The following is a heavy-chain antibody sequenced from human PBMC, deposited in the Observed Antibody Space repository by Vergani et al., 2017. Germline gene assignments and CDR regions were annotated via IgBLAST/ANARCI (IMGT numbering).Heavy chain of an antibody. D-gene: IGHD3-3*01. Sequence: EVQLVEPGGGLIQPGGSLRLSCAASGFTVSSNYMSWVRQAPGKGLEWVSVIYSGGSTYYADSVKGRFTITKDNSKNTLYLQMNSLRAEDTAVYYCAGGYGFGVGTRFDYWGQGTLVTVSS. J-gene: IGHJ4*02. CDR2: IYSGGST. CDR3: AGGYGFGVGTRFDY. CDR1: GFTVSSNY. V-gene: IGHV3-53*01.